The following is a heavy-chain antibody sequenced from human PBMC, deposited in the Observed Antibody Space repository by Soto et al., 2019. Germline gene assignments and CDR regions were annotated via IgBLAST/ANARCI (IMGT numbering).Heavy chain of an antibody. V-gene: IGHV3-23*01. CDR3: AKGQSYESRLDY. CDR1: GFTFSSYA. CDR2: ITDSGGTT. Sequence: EVQLLESGGGLVQPGGSLRLSCAASGFTFSSYAMYWVRQAPGRGLEWVSGITDSGGTTYYADSVKGRFTISRDNSKNILYLQMNSLRAEDTAVYYCAKGQSYESRLDYWGQGVLVTVSS. D-gene: IGHD3-10*01. J-gene: IGHJ4*02.